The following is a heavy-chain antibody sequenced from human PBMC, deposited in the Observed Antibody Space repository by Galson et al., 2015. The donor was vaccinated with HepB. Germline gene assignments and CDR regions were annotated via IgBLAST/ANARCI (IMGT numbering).Heavy chain of an antibody. CDR3: AKASGADSKYVNYYYYNGMDV. J-gene: IGHJ6*02. D-gene: IGHD4-11*01. V-gene: IGHV3-23*01. Sequence: SLRLSCAASGFTFSSYAMGWVRQAPGKGLQWVSGISGSGGSTYYADSVKGRFTISRDNSKNRLYLQMNSLRAEDTAVYYCAKASGADSKYVNYYYYNGMDVWGQGTTVTVSS. CDR1: GFTFSSYA. CDR2: ISGSGGST.